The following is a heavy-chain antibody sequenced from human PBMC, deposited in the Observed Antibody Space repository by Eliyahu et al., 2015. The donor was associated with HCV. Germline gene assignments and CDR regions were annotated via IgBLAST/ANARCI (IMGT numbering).Heavy chain of an antibody. Sequence: EVQLVESGGGLVQPGESLRLSCAASXFTFXSYAXSWVRQAPGKGLEWVSAISGSGGSTYYADSVKGRFTISRDNSKNTLYLQMNSLRAEDTAVYYCAKVADSSGYLDSWGQGTLVTVSS. V-gene: IGHV3-23*04. CDR2: ISGSGGST. CDR1: XFTFXSYA. CDR3: AKVADSSGYLDS. J-gene: IGHJ4*02. D-gene: IGHD3-22*01.